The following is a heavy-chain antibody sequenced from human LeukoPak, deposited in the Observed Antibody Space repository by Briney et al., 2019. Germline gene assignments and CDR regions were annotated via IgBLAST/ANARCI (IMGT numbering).Heavy chain of an antibody. CDR1: GYTFTSYA. CDR3: ARASFSVAAVGIVHFDY. J-gene: IGHJ4*02. V-gene: IGHV7-4-1*02. CDR2: INTNTGNP. D-gene: IGHD6-13*01. Sequence: EASVKVSCKASGYTFTSYAMNWVRQAPGQGLEWMGWINTNTGNPTYAQGFTGRFVFSLDTSVSTAYLQISSLKAEDTAVYYCARASFSVAAVGIVHFDYWGQGTLVTVSS.